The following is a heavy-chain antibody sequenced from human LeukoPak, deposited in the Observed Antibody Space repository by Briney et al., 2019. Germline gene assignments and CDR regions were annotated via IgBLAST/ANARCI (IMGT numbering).Heavy chain of an antibody. CDR2: IKHDGSET. CDR1: GFTFSSYT. J-gene: IGHJ3*02. V-gene: IGHV3-7*01. Sequence: GRSLRLSCAASGFTFSSYTMHWVRQAPGKGLEWVADIKHDGSETYHVDFVKGRFTISRDNAESSLYLQMNSLRAEDTALYYCARHYYDSSSWSFDMWGQGTMVTVSP. CDR3: ARHYYDSSSWSFDM. D-gene: IGHD3-16*01.